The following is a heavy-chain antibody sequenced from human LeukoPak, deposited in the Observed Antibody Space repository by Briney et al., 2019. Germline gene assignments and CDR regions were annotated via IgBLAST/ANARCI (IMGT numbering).Heavy chain of an antibody. J-gene: IGHJ4*02. D-gene: IGHD1-14*01. Sequence: PGGSMRHSCAASGFTFSRYWMHWVRQSPGKGLVWVSRINEDGSTTSYADSVKGRFTISRDNVKNTLYLQMNGLRAEDTAVYYCARGGLEPVDYWGQGTLVTVSS. CDR1: GFTFSRYW. CDR3: ARGGLEPVDY. CDR2: INEDGSTT. V-gene: IGHV3-74*01.